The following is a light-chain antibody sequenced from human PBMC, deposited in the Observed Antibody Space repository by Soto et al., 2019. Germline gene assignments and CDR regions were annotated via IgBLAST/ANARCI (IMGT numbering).Light chain of an antibody. CDR3: QQYGSSMYT. V-gene: IGKV3-20*01. Sequence: EIVLTQSPGTLSLSPGERATLSCRASQSVSSSYLAWYQQKPGQAPRLLIYGASSRATGIPDRFSGSGSGTDFTLTISRLEPEDFAVYNCQQYGSSMYTFGQGTKLEIK. CDR1: QSVSSSY. CDR2: GAS. J-gene: IGKJ2*01.